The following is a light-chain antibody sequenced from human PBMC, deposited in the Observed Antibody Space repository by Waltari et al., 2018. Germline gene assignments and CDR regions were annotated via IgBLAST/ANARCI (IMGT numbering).Light chain of an antibody. Sequence: QAVLTQPSSFSASPGASASLTCTLRSGLSVGMSNIYWSQQKPGSPPQYLLTYKSDSDKQQGSGVPSRFSGSKDASANAGILLISGLQSEDEADYYCMIWHSSTWVFGGGTKLTVL. CDR3: MIWHSSTWV. J-gene: IGLJ3*02. CDR1: SGLSVGMSN. CDR2: YKSDSDK. V-gene: IGLV5-45*03.